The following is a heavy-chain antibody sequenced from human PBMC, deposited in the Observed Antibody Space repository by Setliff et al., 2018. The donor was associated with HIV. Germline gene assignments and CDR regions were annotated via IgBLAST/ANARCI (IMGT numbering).Heavy chain of an antibody. CDR2: ISPNYGGT. CDR3: ARGQGPVDY. J-gene: IGHJ4*02. CDR1: GYIFTHYY. Sequence: EASVKVSCKTSGYIFTHYYTHWVRQAPGQGLEWMGRISPNYGGTHYPQKFQGRVTLTSDTSISTAYMELSGLTSDDTAVYYCARGQGPVDYWGQGTLVTVSS. V-gene: IGHV1-2*06.